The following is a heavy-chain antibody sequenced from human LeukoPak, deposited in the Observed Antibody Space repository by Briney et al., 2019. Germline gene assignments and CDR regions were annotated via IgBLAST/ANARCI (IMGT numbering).Heavy chain of an antibody. CDR2: ITSRTDGGTT. CDR3: TTDPNFDYVWGTYRLDY. Sequence: SGGSLRLSCAASGFTFSDSWMTWVRQAPGKGLEWVGRITSRTDGGTTDYAAPVKGKFTFSRDDSKNTLYLQMNSLKTEDTAVYYCTTDPNFDYVWGTYRLDYWGQGTLVTVSS. V-gene: IGHV3-15*05. CDR1: GFTFSDSW. J-gene: IGHJ4*02. D-gene: IGHD3-16*02.